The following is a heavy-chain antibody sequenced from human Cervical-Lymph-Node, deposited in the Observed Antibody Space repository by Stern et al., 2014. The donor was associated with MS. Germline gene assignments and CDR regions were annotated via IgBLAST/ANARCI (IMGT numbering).Heavy chain of an antibody. CDR1: GGTFSTLA. Sequence: QVQLVQSGAEVKKPGSSVKVSSQASGGTFSTLAINWVRQASGQGLEWMGGIIPIIDSANYAQKFQDRVTITADTSTRTVYMELRNLSTEDTAVFFCARDRRDAHTYAFDTWGQGTPVTVSA. J-gene: IGHJ3*02. CDR2: IIPIIDSA. CDR3: ARDRRDAHTYAFDT. V-gene: IGHV1-69*06. D-gene: IGHD5-24*01.